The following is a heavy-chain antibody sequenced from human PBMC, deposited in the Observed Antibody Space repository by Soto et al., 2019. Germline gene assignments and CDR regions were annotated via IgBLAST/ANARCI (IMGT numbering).Heavy chain of an antibody. D-gene: IGHD1-26*01. CDR2: IYYSGST. CDR1: GGSISSGGYY. CDR3: RRLSMEPPLGPAGLCYFDS. V-gene: IGHV4-31*03. Sequence: QVQLQESGPGLVKPSQTLSLTCTVSGGSISSGGYYWSWIRQHPGKGLEWIGYIYYSGSTYYNPSLRSRVTISVETSKNQFSMKLSSVAAADTAVYYCRRLSMEPPLGPAGLCYFDSWGQGTLVTVSS. J-gene: IGHJ4*02.